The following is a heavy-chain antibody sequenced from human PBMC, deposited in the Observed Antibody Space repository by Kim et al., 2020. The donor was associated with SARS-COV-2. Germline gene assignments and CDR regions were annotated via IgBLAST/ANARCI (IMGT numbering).Heavy chain of an antibody. Sequence: GGSLRLSCAASGFTFSNYCMNWVRQVPGKGLVWVSNINRDGTITNYADSVKGRFTMSRDNAKNTVYLQMNSLTAEDTAVYYCLSISLGWGQGTMVTVSS. V-gene: IGHV3-74*01. CDR1: GFTFSNYC. D-gene: IGHD3-16*01. CDR2: INRDGTIT. J-gene: IGHJ3*01. CDR3: LSISLG.